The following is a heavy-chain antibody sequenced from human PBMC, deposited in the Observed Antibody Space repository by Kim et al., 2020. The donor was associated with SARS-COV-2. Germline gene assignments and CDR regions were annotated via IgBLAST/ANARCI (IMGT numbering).Heavy chain of an antibody. V-gene: IGHV6-1*01. CDR3: ARDRGIVVPAASYFDY. CDR2: TYYRSKWYN. J-gene: IGHJ4*02. Sequence: SQTLSLTCAISGDSVSSNSAAWNWIRQSPSRGLEWLGRTYYRSKWYNDYAVSVKSRITINPDTSKNQFSLQLNSVTPEDTAVYYCARDRGIVVPAASYFDYWGQGTLVTVSS. CDR1: GDSVSSNSAA. D-gene: IGHD2-2*01.